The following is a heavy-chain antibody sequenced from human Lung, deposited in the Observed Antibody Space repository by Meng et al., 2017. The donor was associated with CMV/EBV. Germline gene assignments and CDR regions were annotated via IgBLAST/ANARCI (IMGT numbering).Heavy chain of an antibody. J-gene: IGHJ4*02. CDR2: IYSGGST. CDR1: GFTVSSNY. CDR3: ASTPQRRTTYNDY. Sequence: GGSXRLXCAASGFTVSSNYMSWVRQAPGKGLEWVSVIYSGGSTYYADSVKGRFTISRDNSKNTLYLQMNSLRAEDTAVYYCASTPQRRTTYNDYLGQGTLVTVSS. V-gene: IGHV3-53*01. D-gene: IGHD2/OR15-2a*01.